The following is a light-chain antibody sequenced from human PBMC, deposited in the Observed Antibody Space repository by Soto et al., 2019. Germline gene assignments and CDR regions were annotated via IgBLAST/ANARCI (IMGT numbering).Light chain of an antibody. CDR3: AAWDDSLNGYV. J-gene: IGLJ1*01. CDR2: SNN. V-gene: IGLV1-44*01. Sequence: QSVLTDPPSASWTRWHRVTICCSGSSSNIGSNTVNWYQQLPGTAPKLLIYSNNQRPSGVPDRFSGSKSGTSASLAISGLQSEDEADYYCAAWDDSLNGYVFGTGTKVTVL. CDR1: SSNIGSNT.